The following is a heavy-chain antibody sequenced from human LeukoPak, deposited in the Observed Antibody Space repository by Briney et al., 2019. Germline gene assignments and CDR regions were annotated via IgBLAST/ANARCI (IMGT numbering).Heavy chain of an antibody. CDR2: IHYSGST. D-gene: IGHD6-19*01. J-gene: IGHJ4*02. CDR1: GDSISSSSNY. Sequence: PSETLSLTCTVSGDSISSSSNYWGWIRQPPEKGLEWIGSIHYSGSTYYNPSVGGRVTISVDTSKNQFSLKLSSVTAADTAVYYCARLGSGWYYFDSWGQGTLVTVSS. V-gene: IGHV4-39*01. CDR3: ARLGSGWYYFDS.